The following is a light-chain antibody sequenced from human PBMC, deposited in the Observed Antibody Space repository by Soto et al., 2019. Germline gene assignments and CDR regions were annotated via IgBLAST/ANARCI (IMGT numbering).Light chain of an antibody. CDR2: DGS. J-gene: IGLJ2*01. CDR3: SSYTRTTVV. V-gene: IGLV2-14*03. Sequence: QSALTQPASVSGSPGQSVTISCTATTSDVGGYNYLSWYQQHPGKAPKLILYDGSSRPSGVSNRFSGSKFGNTASLIISGLQPEDEADYHCSSYTRTTVVFGGGTKLTVL. CDR1: TSDVGGYNY.